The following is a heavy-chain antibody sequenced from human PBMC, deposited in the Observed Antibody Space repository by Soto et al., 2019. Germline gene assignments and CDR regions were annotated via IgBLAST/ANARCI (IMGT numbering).Heavy chain of an antibody. CDR2: IKHDGSEK. V-gene: IGHV3-7*03. Sequence: GGSLRLSCAASEFTFSRYWMDWVRQAPRKGLEWVATIKHDGSEKYYVDSVKGRFTISRDDSKNTAYLQMNSLKTEDTAVYYCTRHALFGPENAFDIWGQGTMVTVSS. D-gene: IGHD3-10*01. CDR3: TRHALFGPENAFDI. J-gene: IGHJ3*02. CDR1: EFTFSRYW.